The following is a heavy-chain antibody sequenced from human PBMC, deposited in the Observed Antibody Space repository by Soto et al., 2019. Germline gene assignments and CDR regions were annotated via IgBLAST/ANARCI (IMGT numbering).Heavy chain of an antibody. J-gene: IGHJ6*02. CDR1: GYTFTSYA. CDR2: INAANGDT. Sequence: QVQLVQSGAEVKKPGASVRVSCKASGYTFTSYALHWVRQARGERPEWMGWINAANGDTKYSKKFQGRVTITRDTSASTGYMELSSLRSEDTAVYFCGRSVVGATGEILYNAMDVWGQGTTVTVSS. V-gene: IGHV1-3*01. D-gene: IGHD1-26*01. CDR3: GRSVVGATGEILYNAMDV.